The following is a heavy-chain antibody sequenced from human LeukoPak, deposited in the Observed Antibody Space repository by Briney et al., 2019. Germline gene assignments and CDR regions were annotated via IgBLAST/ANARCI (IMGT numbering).Heavy chain of an antibody. D-gene: IGHD3-22*01. J-gene: IGHJ1*01. V-gene: IGHV3-23*01. CDR1: GFTFSSYA. CDR3: AQYSTAYYDSSGYSPYFQH. Sequence: PGGSLRLSCAASGFTFSSYAMSWVRQAPGKGLEWVSAISGSGGSTYYADSVKGRLTISRDNAKNSLYVQMDSLRAEDTALYYCAQYSTAYYDSSGYSPYFQHWGQGTLVTVSS. CDR2: ISGSGGST.